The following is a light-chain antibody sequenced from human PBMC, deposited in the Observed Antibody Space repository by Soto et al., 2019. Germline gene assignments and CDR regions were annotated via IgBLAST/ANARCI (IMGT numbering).Light chain of an antibody. J-gene: IGLJ3*02. CDR2: EVS. Sequence: QSALTQPASVSGSPGQSITLSCTGTSSDVGDYNYVSWYQQHPGKAPRLIIYEVSYRPAGVSNRFSGSKSGNTASLTISGLQAEDEADSYCSSYASSSTRVFGGGTKLTVL. CDR3: SSYASSSTRV. V-gene: IGLV2-14*01. CDR1: SSDVGDYNY.